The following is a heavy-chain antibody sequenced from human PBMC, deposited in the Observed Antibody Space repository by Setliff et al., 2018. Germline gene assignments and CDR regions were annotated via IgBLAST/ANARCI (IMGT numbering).Heavy chain of an antibody. V-gene: IGHV3-7*01. CDR1: GFTFSDYY. Sequence: GGSLRLSCAASGFTFSDYYMNWIRQAPGKGLEWVANIKQDGSEKYYVDSVKGRFTISRDNAKNSLYLQMNSLRAENTAVYYCARDGGEYWGQGTLVTAPQ. CDR3: ARDGGEY. CDR2: IKQDGSEK. J-gene: IGHJ4*02. D-gene: IGHD3-16*01.